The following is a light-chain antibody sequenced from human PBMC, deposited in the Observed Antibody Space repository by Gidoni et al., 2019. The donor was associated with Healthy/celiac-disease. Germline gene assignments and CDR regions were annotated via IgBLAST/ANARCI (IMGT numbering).Light chain of an antibody. CDR2: SNN. Sequence: QSVLTPPPSASGTPGQRVTISCSGSSSNIGSNPVNWYQQLPGTAPKLLISSNNQRPSGVPDRFSGSKSGTSASLAISGLQSEDEADYYCAAWDDSLNGPVFGGGTKLTVL. CDR1: SSNIGSNP. CDR3: AAWDDSLNGPV. J-gene: IGLJ3*02. V-gene: IGLV1-44*01.